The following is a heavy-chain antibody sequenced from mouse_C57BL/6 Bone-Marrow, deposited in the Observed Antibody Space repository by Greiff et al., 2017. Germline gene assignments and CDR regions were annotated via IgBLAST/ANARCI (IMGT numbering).Heavy chain of an antibody. CDR3: ARPAIYYDYLFDY. D-gene: IGHD2-4*01. CDR1: GYTFTSYW. CDR2: IHLNSGST. V-gene: IGHV1-64*01. J-gene: IGHJ2*01. Sequence: QVQLQQPGAELVKPGASVKLSCKASGYTFTSYWMHWVKQRPGQGLEWIGMIHLNSGSTNYNEKFKSKATLTVDKSSSTAYMQLSSLTSEDSAVYYCARPAIYYDYLFDYWGQGTTLTVSS.